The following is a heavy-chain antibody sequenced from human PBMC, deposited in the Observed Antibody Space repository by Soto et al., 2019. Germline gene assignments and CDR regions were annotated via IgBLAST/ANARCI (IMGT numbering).Heavy chain of an antibody. J-gene: IGHJ6*02. D-gene: IGHD4-17*01. CDR1: GFTFSSYE. Sequence: AGGSLRLSCAASGFTFSSYEMNWVRQAPGKGLEWVSYISSSGSTIYYADSVKGRFTISRDNAKNSLYLQMNSLRAEDTAAYYCATWDYGGQGGYYYGMDVWGQGTTVTVSS. V-gene: IGHV3-48*03. CDR2: ISSSGSTI. CDR3: ATWDYGGQGGYYYGMDV.